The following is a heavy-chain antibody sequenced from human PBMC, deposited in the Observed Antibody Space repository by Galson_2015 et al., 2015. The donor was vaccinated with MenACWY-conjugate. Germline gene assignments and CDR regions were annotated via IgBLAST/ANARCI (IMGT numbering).Heavy chain of an antibody. J-gene: IGHJ6*02. Sequence: QSGAEVKKPGASVKVSCKASGYSITSYYIDWVRQAPGQGLEWMGIINPNGGSITYAQKFQGRVTMTTDTSTSTVYMELSSLRSEDTAVYFCARRRGDGYYGMDVWGQGATVTVSS. CDR3: ARRRGDGYYGMDV. D-gene: IGHD3-10*01. V-gene: IGHV1-46*01. CDR1: GYSITSYY. CDR2: INPNGGSI.